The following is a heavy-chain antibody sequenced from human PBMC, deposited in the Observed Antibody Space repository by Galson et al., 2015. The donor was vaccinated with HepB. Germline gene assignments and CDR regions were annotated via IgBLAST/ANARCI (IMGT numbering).Heavy chain of an antibody. D-gene: IGHD3-10*01. Sequence: SVKVSCKASGYTFTSYAMHWVRQAPGQRLEWIGWVNAGNGNTKYSQKFQGRVTITRDTSASTAYMELSSLRSEDTAVYYCARDGRGVQGVIPGLVYYMDVWGKGTTVTVSS. CDR3: ARDGRGVQGVIPGLVYYMDV. J-gene: IGHJ6*03. CDR1: GYTFTSYA. CDR2: VNAGNGNT. V-gene: IGHV1-3*01.